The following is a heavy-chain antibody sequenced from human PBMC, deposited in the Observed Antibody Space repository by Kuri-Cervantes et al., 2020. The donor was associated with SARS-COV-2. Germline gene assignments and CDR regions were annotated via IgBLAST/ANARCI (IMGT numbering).Heavy chain of an antibody. CDR1: GFTVSSNY. J-gene: IGHJ2*01. CDR2: IYSGGST. CDR3: ARARLGGWYFDL. Sequence: LSLTCAASGFTVSSNYMSWVRQAPGKGLEWVSVIYSGGSTYYGDSVKGRFTMSRDTSKSTVYLQMDSLRVDDTAVYYCARARLGGWYFDLWGRGTMVTVSS. V-gene: IGHV3-66*01. D-gene: IGHD3-16*01.